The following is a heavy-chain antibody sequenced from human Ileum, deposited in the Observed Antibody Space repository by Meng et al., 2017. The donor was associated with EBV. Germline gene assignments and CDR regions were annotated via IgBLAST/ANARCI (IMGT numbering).Heavy chain of an antibody. CDR2: ICYTDYT. Sequence: QLLLLEAGQGLAKPSEPLSSTCGVSGGSISSSNYCWGWIRQPPGKGLEWIQSICYTDYTYYNPSLKSRVTISADKSKNQFSLRLNSLTAADTAVYYCAMGPDYAKTGYWGQGTLVTVSS. CDR1: GGSISSSNYC. CDR3: AMGPDYAKTGY. V-gene: IGHV4-39*01. D-gene: IGHD4-17*01. J-gene: IGHJ4*02.